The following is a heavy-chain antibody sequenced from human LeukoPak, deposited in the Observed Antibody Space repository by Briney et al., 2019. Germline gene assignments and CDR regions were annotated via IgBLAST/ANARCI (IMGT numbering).Heavy chain of an antibody. V-gene: IGHV3-7*01. J-gene: IGHJ6*02. CDR3: ARSPRPGIAAAGYYYYGMDV. CDR2: IKKDVGEK. CDR1: GFTFSSHW. D-gene: IGHD6-13*01. Sequence: GGSLRLSCAASGFTFSSHWMTWIRQAPGKGLEWVASIKKDVGEKFYVDSVKGRFTISRDNSKNTLYLQMNSLRAEDTAVYYCARSPRPGIAAAGYYYYGMDVWGQGTTVTVSS.